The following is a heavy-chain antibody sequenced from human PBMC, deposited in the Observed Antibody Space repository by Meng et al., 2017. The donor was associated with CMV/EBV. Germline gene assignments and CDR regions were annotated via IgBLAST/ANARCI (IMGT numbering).Heavy chain of an antibody. Sequence: GSIGSYYWSWIRHPAGKGLEWIGRIYTSGSTNYNPSLKSRVTMSVDTSKNQFSLKLSSVTAADTAVYYCAREEITMVRGVLNYFDYWGQGTLVTVSS. CDR1: GSIGSYY. V-gene: IGHV4-4*07. CDR2: IYTSGST. J-gene: IGHJ4*02. CDR3: AREEITMVRGVLNYFDY. D-gene: IGHD3-10*01.